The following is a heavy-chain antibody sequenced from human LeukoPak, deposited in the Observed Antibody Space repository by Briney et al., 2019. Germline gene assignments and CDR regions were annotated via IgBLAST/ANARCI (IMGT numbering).Heavy chain of an antibody. CDR2: IFPIFGTA. V-gene: IGHV1-69*05. CDR1: GGTFSNYA. J-gene: IGHJ6*03. CDR3: ARYSGYGWGDYYMDV. Sequence: ASVKVSCKASGGTFSNYAITWVRQAPGQGLEWMGGIFPIFGTANYAQKFQGRVTITTDESTSTAYMELSSLRSEDTAVYYCARYSGYGWGDYYMDVWGKGTTVTVSS. D-gene: IGHD5-12*01.